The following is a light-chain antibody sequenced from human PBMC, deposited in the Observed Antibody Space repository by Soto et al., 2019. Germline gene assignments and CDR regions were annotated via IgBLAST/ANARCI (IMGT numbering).Light chain of an antibody. CDR1: SSDVGSYSL. V-gene: IGLV2-23*02. Sequence: QSALTQPASVSGSPGQSITISCTGTSSDVGSYSLVSWYQQHPGKAPKLMIYEVTKRPSGVSNRFSGSKSDNTASLTISGLQAEDEADYYCCSYAGSYTLIFGGGTQLTVL. J-gene: IGLJ2*01. CDR2: EVT. CDR3: CSYAGSYTLI.